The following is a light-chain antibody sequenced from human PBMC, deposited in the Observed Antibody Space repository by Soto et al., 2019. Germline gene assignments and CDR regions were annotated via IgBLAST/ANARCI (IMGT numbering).Light chain of an antibody. Sequence: EIVLTQSPGSLSLSPGERATLSGRASQSLSFSHLAWYQRMPGQAPRLLISGASIRATGIPDRFSGSGSGTDFTLTISRLEPDDFAVYYCQHYGTSPYTFGQGTKLEIK. CDR3: QHYGTSPYT. CDR1: QSLSFSH. V-gene: IGKV3-20*01. CDR2: GAS. J-gene: IGKJ2*01.